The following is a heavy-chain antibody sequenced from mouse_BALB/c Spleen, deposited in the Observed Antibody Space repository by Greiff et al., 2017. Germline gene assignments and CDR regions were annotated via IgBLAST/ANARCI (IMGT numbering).Heavy chain of an antibody. CDR3: AREGYDGGYYYAMDY. V-gene: IGHV5-9-4*01. CDR2: ISSGGSYT. J-gene: IGHJ4*01. CDR1: GFTFSSYA. Sequence: EVQVVESGGGLVKPGGSLKLSCAASGFTFSSYAMSWVRQSPEKRLEWVAEISSGGSYTYYPDTVTGRFTISRDNAKNTLYLEMSSLRSEDTAMYYCAREGYDGGYYYAMDYWGQGTSVTVSS. D-gene: IGHD2-2*01.